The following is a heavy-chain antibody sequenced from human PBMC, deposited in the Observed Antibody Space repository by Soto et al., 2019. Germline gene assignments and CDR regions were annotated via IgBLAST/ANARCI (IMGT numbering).Heavy chain of an antibody. CDR1: GGSTISGDYL. D-gene: IGHD1-1*01. J-gene: IGHJ4*02. CDR2: IYNGGSI. V-gene: IGHV4-31*03. CDR3: ARFRVTGVED. Sequence: QVQLQESGPGLVKPSQTVSLTCTVSGGSTISGDYLWSWIRQHPGKGLEWIGHIYNGGSIYYNPSLKSRIMILVDTSEKSFSLNLTSVTAADTAVYYCARFRVTGVEDWGQGILVTVSS.